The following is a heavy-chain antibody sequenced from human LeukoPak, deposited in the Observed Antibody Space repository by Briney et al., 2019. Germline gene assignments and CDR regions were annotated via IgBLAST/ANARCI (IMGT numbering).Heavy chain of an antibody. Sequence: GGSLRLSCAASGFNVSSNYMSWVRQAPGKGLEWVSVIYSDSSTYYADSVEGRFTISRDNSKNTLYLQMSSLRAEDTAVYYCARQWFGEFDAFDIWGQGTMVTVSS. D-gene: IGHD3-10*01. CDR2: IYSDSST. J-gene: IGHJ3*02. CDR1: GFNVSSNY. CDR3: ARQWFGEFDAFDI. V-gene: IGHV3-66*04.